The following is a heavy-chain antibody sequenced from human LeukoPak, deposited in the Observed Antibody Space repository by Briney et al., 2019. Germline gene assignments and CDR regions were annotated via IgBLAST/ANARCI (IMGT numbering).Heavy chain of an antibody. CDR1: GGSFRNYY. Sequence: SETLSITCAVYGGSFRNYYWSWIRQPPGKGLECIGEINHNGITKYNPSLKSRVTISLDKSKHQFSLKLSSVTAADTAVYYCARYVVGSYYNLGWNWFDPWGQGTLVTVSS. CDR2: INHNGIT. J-gene: IGHJ5*02. CDR3: ARYVVGSYYNLGWNWFDP. V-gene: IGHV4-34*01. D-gene: IGHD3-10*01.